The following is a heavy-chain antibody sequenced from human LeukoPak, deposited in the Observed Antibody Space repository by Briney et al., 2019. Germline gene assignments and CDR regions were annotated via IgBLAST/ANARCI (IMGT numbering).Heavy chain of an antibody. V-gene: IGHV3-9*01. CDR3: AKGNGGYWSSTSCFSGGYYFDY. D-gene: IGHD2-2*01. J-gene: IGHJ4*02. CDR1: GFTFDDYA. CDR2: ISWNSGSI. Sequence: PGRSLRLSCAASGFTFDDYAMHWVQQAPGKGLEWVSGISWNSGSIGYADSVKGRFTISRDNAKNSLYLQMNSLRAEDTALYYCAKGNGGYWSSTSCFSGGYYFDYWGQGTLVTVSS.